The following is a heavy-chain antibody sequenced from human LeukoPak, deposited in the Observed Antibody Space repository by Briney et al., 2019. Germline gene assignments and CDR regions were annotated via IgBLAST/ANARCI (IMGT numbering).Heavy chain of an antibody. CDR3: ARHRVGDYGLYYFDY. J-gene: IGHJ4*02. D-gene: IGHD4-17*01. Sequence: GSLRLSCAASGFTYSNYWMIWIRQAPGKGLEWIGSIYYNGSTYYNPSLKSRVTISVDTSKNQFSLKVTSVTAADTAVYYCARHRVGDYGLYYFDYWGQGTLVTVSS. CDR1: GFTYSNYW. CDR2: IYYNGST. V-gene: IGHV4-39*01.